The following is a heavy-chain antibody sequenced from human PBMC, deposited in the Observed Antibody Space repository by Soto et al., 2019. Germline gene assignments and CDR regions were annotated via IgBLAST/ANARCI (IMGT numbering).Heavy chain of an antibody. CDR3: ATQRGLLWFGELFFDY. Sequence: ASVKVSCKASGGTFSSYAISWVRQAPGQGLEWKGGIIPIFGTANYAQKFQGRVTITADESTSTAYMELSSLRSEDTAVYYCATQRGLLWFGELFFDYWGQGTLVTVSS. CDR2: IIPIFGTA. D-gene: IGHD3-10*01. CDR1: GGTFSSYA. J-gene: IGHJ4*02. V-gene: IGHV1-69*13.